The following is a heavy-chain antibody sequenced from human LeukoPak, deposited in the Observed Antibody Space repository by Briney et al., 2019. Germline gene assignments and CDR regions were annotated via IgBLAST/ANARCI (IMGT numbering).Heavy chain of an antibody. CDR3: AKRPYCSSTSCSRFFDY. Sequence: TGGSLRLSCAASGFTFSSYAMSWVRQAPGKGLEWVSAISGSGGSTYYADSVKGRFTISRDNSKNTLYLQMNSLRAEDTAVYYCAKRPYCSSTSCSRFFDYWGQGTLVTVSS. CDR1: GFTFSSYA. J-gene: IGHJ4*02. CDR2: ISGSGGST. V-gene: IGHV3-23*01. D-gene: IGHD2-2*01.